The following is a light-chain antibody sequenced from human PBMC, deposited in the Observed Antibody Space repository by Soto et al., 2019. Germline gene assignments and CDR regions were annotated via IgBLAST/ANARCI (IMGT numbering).Light chain of an antibody. CDR2: GAS. J-gene: IGKJ1*01. CDR1: QSISSN. CDR3: QQYHNWPPA. Sequence: EIVMTQSAATLSVSPGERATLSCRASQSISSNLAWYQLKPGQAPRLLIYGASARATGIPARFSGSGSGTEFTLTISGLRSEDFAVYYCQQYHNWPPAFGQGTKVEIK. V-gene: IGKV3-15*01.